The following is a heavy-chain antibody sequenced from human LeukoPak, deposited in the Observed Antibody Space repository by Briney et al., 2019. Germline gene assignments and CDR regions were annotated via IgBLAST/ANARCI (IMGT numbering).Heavy chain of an antibody. CDR1: GGSISSYY. CDR2: IYTSGST. CDR3: ARGRYGGNTRRNYYYYYGMDV. Sequence: SETLSLTCTVSGGSISSYYWSWIRQPAGKGLEWIGRIYTSGSTNYNPSLKSRVTMSVDTSKNQFSLKLSSVTAADTAVYYCARGRYGGNTRRNYYYYYGMDVWGQGTTVTVSS. V-gene: IGHV4-4*07. D-gene: IGHD4-23*01. J-gene: IGHJ6*02.